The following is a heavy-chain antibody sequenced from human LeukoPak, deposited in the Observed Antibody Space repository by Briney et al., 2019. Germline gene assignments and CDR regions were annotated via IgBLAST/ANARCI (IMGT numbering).Heavy chain of an antibody. Sequence: SETLSLTCTVSGGSFRSYYWSWIRHAPEKGLEWIGYIYYSGSTNYNPSLKSRVTISLDTSMNQFSLKLSSVTAADTAVYYCARSELLWFGGVNSGFDYWGRGTLVTVSS. CDR1: GGSFRSYY. D-gene: IGHD3-10*01. CDR3: ARSELLWFGGVNSGFDY. J-gene: IGHJ4*02. CDR2: IYYSGST. V-gene: IGHV4-59*01.